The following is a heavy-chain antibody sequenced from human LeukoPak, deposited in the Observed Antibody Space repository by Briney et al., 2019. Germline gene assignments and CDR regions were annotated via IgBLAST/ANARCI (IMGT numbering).Heavy chain of an antibody. D-gene: IGHD1-7*01. Sequence: SETLSLTCTVSGRSISSSSYYCGWIRQPPGKGLECVGNIYSSGTTYYNPSLKSRVTISIDTSKSQFSLRLSSVTAADTAMYYCVQHTPGTIEHWGQGTLVTVSS. CDR3: VQHTPGTIEH. CDR2: IYSSGTT. V-gene: IGHV4-39*01. J-gene: IGHJ1*01. CDR1: GRSISSSSYY.